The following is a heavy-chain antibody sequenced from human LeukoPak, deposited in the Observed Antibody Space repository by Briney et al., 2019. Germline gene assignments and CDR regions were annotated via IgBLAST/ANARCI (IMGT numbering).Heavy chain of an antibody. Sequence: PSETLSLTCTVSGGSISSSSYYWGWIRQPPGKGLEWIGSIYYSGSTYYNPSLKSRVTISVDTSKNQFSLKLSSVTAADTAVYYCARQRDGYNLVDFGVWGQGTVVTVSS. J-gene: IGHJ4*02. CDR2: IYYSGST. V-gene: IGHV4-39*01. CDR1: GGSISSSSYY. D-gene: IGHD5-24*01. CDR3: ARQRDGYNLVDFGV.